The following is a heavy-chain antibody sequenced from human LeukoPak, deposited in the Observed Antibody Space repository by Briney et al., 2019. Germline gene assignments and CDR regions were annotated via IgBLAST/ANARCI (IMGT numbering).Heavy chain of an antibody. CDR3: ARYPSRYCTSTSCYLVH. J-gene: IGHJ5*02. V-gene: IGHV3-48*03. CDR2: ISGIGSTI. CDR1: GFTFSSYE. Sequence: GGSLRLSCAASGFTFSSYEMNWVRQAPGKGLEWVSYISGIGSTIYYADSVKGRFTISRDNAKNSLYLQMHSLRAEDTAVYYCARYPSRYCTSTSCYLVHWGQGAPVTVSS. D-gene: IGHD2-2*01.